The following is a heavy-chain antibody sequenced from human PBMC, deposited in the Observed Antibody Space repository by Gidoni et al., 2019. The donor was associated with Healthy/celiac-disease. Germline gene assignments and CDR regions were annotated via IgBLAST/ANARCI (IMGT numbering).Heavy chain of an antibody. J-gene: IGHJ4*02. CDR1: AGSFSGYY. CDR2: INHSGST. D-gene: IGHD2-2*03. Sequence: QVQLQQWGAGLLKPSETLSLNCAVYAGSFSGYYWSWIRQPPGKGLEWIGEINHSGSTNYNPSLKSRVTISVDTSKNQFSLKLSSVTAADTAVYYCARGLDIVVVPAARFDYWGQGTLVTVSS. V-gene: IGHV4-34*01. CDR3: ARGLDIVVVPAARFDY.